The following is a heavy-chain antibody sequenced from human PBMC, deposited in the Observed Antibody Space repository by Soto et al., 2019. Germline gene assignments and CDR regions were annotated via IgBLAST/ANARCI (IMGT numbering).Heavy chain of an antibody. V-gene: IGHV4-30-4*01. CDR2: IYYSGST. CDR3: ARGLYSSSSMFDP. D-gene: IGHD6-6*01. CDR1: GGSISSGDYY. Sequence: PSETLSLTCTVSGGSISSGDYYWSWIRQPPGKGLEWIGYIYYSGSTYYNPSLKSRVTISVDTSKNQFSLKLSSVTAADTAVYYCARGLYSSSSMFDPRGQGTLVTVS. J-gene: IGHJ5*02.